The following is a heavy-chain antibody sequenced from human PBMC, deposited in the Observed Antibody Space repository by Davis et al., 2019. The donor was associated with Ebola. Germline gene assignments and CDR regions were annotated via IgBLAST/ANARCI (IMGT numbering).Heavy chain of an antibody. CDR2: ISGSGGST. J-gene: IGHJ6*02. Sequence: GESLKISCAASGFTFRSYAMSWVRQAPGKGLEWVSAISGSGGSTYYADSVKGRFTISRDNSKNTLYLQLNSLRAEDTAVYYCAKDPGFWSGPYYYYYGMDVWGQGTTVTVSS. CDR1: GFTFRSYA. V-gene: IGHV3-23*01. D-gene: IGHD3-3*01. CDR3: AKDPGFWSGPYYYYYGMDV.